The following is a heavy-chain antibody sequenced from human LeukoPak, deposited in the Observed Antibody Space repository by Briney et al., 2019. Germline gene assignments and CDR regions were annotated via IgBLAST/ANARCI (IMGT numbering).Heavy chain of an antibody. CDR2: ISSNGGST. CDR3: ARGNSNWYGGAY. V-gene: IGHV3-64*01. J-gene: IGHJ4*02. Sequence: GGSLRLSCAASGFTFSSYAMHWVRQAPGKGLEYVSAISSNGGSTYYANSVKGRFTISRDNSKNTLYLQMGSLRAEDMAVYYCARGNSNWYGGAYWGQGTLVTVSS. CDR1: GFTFSSYA. D-gene: IGHD6-13*01.